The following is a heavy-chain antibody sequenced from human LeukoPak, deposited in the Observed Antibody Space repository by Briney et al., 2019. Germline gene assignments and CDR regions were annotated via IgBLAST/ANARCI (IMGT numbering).Heavy chain of an antibody. Sequence: SVKVSCKASGGTFSSYAISWVRQAPGQGLEWMGGIIPIFGTANYAQKFQGRVTITADESTSTAYMELRSLRSDDTAVYYCARGNPPVDTAMNYNWFDPWGQGTLVTVSS. V-gene: IGHV1-69*13. J-gene: IGHJ5*02. CDR1: GGTFSSYA. CDR3: ARGNPPVDTAMNYNWFDP. D-gene: IGHD5-18*01. CDR2: IIPIFGTA.